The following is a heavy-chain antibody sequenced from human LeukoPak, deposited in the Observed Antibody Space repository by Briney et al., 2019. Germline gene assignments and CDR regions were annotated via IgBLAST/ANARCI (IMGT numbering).Heavy chain of an antibody. CDR2: IYYSGST. J-gene: IGHJ4*02. V-gene: IGHV4-39*07. CDR1: GGSISSSSYY. CDR3: ARGGPLFDWLLGSPFDY. D-gene: IGHD3-9*01. Sequence: SETLSLTCTVSGGSISSSSYYWGWIRQPPGKGLEWIGSIYYSGSTYYNPSLKSRVTISVDTSKNQFSLKLSSVTAADTAVCYCARGGPLFDWLLGSPFDYWGQGTLVTVSS.